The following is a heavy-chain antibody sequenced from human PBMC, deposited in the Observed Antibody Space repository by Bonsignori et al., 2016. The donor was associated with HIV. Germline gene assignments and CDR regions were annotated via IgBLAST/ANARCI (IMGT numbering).Heavy chain of an antibody. CDR3: RAANDFWTGWPGSYYFDY. D-gene: IGHD3/OR15-3a*01. CDR1: GLTFSGAA. Sequence: GGSLRLSCAASGLTFSGAAMHWVRQTSGKGLEWVGRIRSKDNNYATAYAASVKGRFTLSRDDSKNTAYLQMNSLKTEDTAVYYCRAANDFWTGWPGSYYFDYWGQGTLVTVSS. J-gene: IGHJ4*02. CDR2: IRSKDNNYAT. V-gene: IGHV3-73*01.